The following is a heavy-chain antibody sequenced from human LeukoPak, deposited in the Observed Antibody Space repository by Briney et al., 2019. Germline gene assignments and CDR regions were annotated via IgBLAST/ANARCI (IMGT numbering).Heavy chain of an antibody. CDR1: GYTFTGYY. CDR3: ARDLGCSTSCYSGP. D-gene: IGHD2-2*01. Sequence: ASVKVSCKASGYTFTGYYMHWVRQAPGQGLEWMGWINPNSGGTNYAQKFQGRVTMTRDTSISTAYMELSRLRFDDTAVYYCARDLGCSTSCYSGPWGQGTLVTVSS. V-gene: IGHV1-2*02. CDR2: INPNSGGT. J-gene: IGHJ5*02.